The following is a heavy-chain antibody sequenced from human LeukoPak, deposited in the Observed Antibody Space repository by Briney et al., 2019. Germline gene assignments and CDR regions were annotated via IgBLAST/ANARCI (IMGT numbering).Heavy chain of an antibody. CDR3: ARDRDDILTGYYSIDY. J-gene: IGHJ4*02. D-gene: IGHD3-9*01. Sequence: GASVKVSCKASGYTFTGYYMHWVRQAPGQGLEWMGWINPNSGGTNYAQKFQGRVTMTRATSISTAYMELSRLRSDDTAVYYCARDRDDILTGYYSIDYWGQGTLVTVSS. V-gene: IGHV1-2*02. CDR2: INPNSGGT. CDR1: GYTFTGYY.